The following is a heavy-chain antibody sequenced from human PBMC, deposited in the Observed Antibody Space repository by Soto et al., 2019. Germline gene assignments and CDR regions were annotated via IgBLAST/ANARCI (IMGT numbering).Heavy chain of an antibody. CDR1: GFTFSNAW. Sequence: EVPLVESGGGLVKPGGSLRLSCAASGFTFSNAWMNWVRQAPGKGLEWVGRIKSKTDGGTTDYAAPVKGRFTISRDNSKHTPYLQMNSLKTADTAVYHCTTDLIGFYDSSGYLRQTEYFHHWGQGTLVSLSS. V-gene: IGHV3-15*07. CDR3: TTDLIGFYDSSGYLRQTEYFHH. CDR2: IKSKTDGGTT. J-gene: IGHJ1*01. D-gene: IGHD3-22*01.